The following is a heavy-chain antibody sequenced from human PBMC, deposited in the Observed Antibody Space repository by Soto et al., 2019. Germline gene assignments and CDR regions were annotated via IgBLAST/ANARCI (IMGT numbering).Heavy chain of an antibody. CDR3: ASQTGVVAALYY. Sequence: QVQLQESGPGLVKPSQTLSLTCTVSGGSIGSGGYYWSWIRQHRGKGLEWIGYIYYSGSTYYNPSLKSRVTISVDTSKNQFSLKLSSVTAADTAVYYCASQTGVVAALYYWGQGTLVTVSS. J-gene: IGHJ4*02. V-gene: IGHV4-31*03. CDR2: IYYSGST. CDR1: GGSIGSGGYY. D-gene: IGHD2-15*01.